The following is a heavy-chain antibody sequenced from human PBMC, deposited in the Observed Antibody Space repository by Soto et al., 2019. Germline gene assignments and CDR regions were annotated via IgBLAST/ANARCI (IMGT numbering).Heavy chain of an antibody. J-gene: IGHJ5*02. CDR2: IIPILGIA. CDR1: GGTFSSYT. Sequence: QVQLVQSGAEVKKPGSSVKVSCKASGGTFSSYTISWVRQAPGQGLEWMGRIIPILGIANYAQKFQGRVTITADKSTSTAYMELSSLRSEDTAVYYCASCTREAAAFSWFDPWGQGTLVTVSS. D-gene: IGHD6-13*01. V-gene: IGHV1-69*02. CDR3: ASCTREAAAFSWFDP.